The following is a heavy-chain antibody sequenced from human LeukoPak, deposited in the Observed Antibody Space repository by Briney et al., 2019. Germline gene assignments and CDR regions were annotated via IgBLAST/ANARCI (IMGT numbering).Heavy chain of an antibody. D-gene: IGHD5-12*01. V-gene: IGHV3-66*01. CDR3: ARVTVDSGYDYFDY. CDR2: IYSDGST. CDR1: GFTFSSYA. Sequence: GGPLRLSCAASGFTFSSYAMSWVRQAPGKGLEWVSIIYSDGSTYYADSVKGRLTISRDNSKNTLYLQMSSLRAEDTAVYYRARVTVDSGYDYFDYWGQGTLVTVSS. J-gene: IGHJ4*02.